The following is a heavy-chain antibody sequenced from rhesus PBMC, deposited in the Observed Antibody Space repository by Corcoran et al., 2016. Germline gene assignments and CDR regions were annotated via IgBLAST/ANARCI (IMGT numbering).Heavy chain of an antibody. CDR3: ARDSWNKNY. Sequence: QVQLQESGPGLVKPSETLSLTCAVPGGSIRDSYRWTWIVQPPGGGLEWLGYIDGPDRTTDYNPSLKSRVTISTDTYKNHLSLKLISVTAADTAVYYCARDSWNKNYWGQGVLVTVSS. J-gene: IGHJ4*01. CDR2: IDGPDRTT. V-gene: IGHV4S18*01. CDR1: GGSIRDSYR. D-gene: IGHD1-20*01.